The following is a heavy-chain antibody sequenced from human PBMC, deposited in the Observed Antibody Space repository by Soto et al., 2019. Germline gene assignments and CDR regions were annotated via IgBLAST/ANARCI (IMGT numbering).Heavy chain of an antibody. D-gene: IGHD3-3*01. Sequence: EVQLLESGGGLVQPGGSLRLSCAASGFTFSSYAMSWVRQAPGKGLEWVSAISGSGGSTYYADSVKGRFTISRDNSKNTLYPPMNGLRAEDTAVYYCANIGQYYDFWSGTDLDFDDWGQGTLVTVSS. J-gene: IGHJ4*02. V-gene: IGHV3-23*01. CDR3: ANIGQYYDFWSGTDLDFDD. CDR2: ISGSGGST. CDR1: GFTFSSYA.